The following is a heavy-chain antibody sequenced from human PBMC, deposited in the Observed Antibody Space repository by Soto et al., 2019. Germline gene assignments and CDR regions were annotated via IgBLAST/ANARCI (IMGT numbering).Heavy chain of an antibody. CDR3: ATYGAAAGNYYSYGRDV. D-gene: IGHD6-13*01. Sequence: GESLKISCKGSGYSFTSYWISWVRQMPGKGLEWMGRIDPSDSYTNYSPSFQGHVTISADKSIGTAYLQWSSLKASDTAMYNWATYGAAAGNYYSYGRDVGGQGTRVTVSS. CDR1: GYSFTSYW. J-gene: IGHJ6*02. V-gene: IGHV5-10-1*01. CDR2: IDPSDSYT.